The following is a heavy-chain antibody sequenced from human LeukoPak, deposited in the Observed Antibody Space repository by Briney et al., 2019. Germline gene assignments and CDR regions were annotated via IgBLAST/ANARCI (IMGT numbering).Heavy chain of an antibody. V-gene: IGHV4-39*07. Sequence: SETLSLTCTVSGGSISSSSYYWGWIRQPPGKGLEWIGSIYYSGSTYYNPSLKSRVTISVDTSKNQFSLKLSSVTAADTAVYYCARDLSDSTGWYYFDCWGQGTLITVSS. CDR2: IYYSGST. D-gene: IGHD6-19*01. CDR3: ARDLSDSTGWYYFDC. CDR1: GGSISSSSYY. J-gene: IGHJ4*02.